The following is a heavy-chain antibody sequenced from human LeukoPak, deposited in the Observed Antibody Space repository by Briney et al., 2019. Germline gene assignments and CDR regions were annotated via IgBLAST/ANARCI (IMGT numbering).Heavy chain of an antibody. V-gene: IGHV4-61*05. CDR3: VSGVDAFDI. D-gene: IGHD2-8*01. CDR1: GGSISTSSYY. J-gene: IGHJ3*02. Sequence: PSETLSLTCTVSGGSISTSSYYWGWIRQPPGKGLEWIGYIYYSGSTNYNPSLKSRVTISVDTSKNQFSLKLSSVTAADTAVYYCVSGVDAFDIWGQGTMVTVSS. CDR2: IYYSGST.